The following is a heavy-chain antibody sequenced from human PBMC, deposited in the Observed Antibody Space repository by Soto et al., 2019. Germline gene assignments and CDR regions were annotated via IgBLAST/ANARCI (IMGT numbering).Heavy chain of an antibody. J-gene: IGHJ6*02. D-gene: IGHD5-12*01. Sequence: GASVKVSCKASGYTFTGYYMHWVRQAPGQGLEWMGWINPNSGGTNYAQKFQGWVTMTRDTSISTAYTELSRLRSDDTAVYYCARGGIVATIPYYYYYGMDVWGQGTTVTVSS. CDR2: INPNSGGT. CDR1: GYTFTGYY. V-gene: IGHV1-2*04. CDR3: ARGGIVATIPYYYYYGMDV.